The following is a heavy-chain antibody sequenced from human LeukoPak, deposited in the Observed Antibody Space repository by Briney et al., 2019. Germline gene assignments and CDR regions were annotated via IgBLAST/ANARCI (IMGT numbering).Heavy chain of an antibody. V-gene: IGHV1-2*02. CDR1: GYTFSRYG. CDR3: ARSYDFWSGPPFDP. D-gene: IGHD3-3*01. CDR2: INPNSGGT. Sequence: GASVKVSCKASGYTFSRYGISWVRQAPGQGLEWMGWINPNSGGTKYAQKFQGRVTLTRDTSISTAYMELSGLRCDDTAVYYCARSYDFWSGPPFDPWGQGTLVTVSS. J-gene: IGHJ5*02.